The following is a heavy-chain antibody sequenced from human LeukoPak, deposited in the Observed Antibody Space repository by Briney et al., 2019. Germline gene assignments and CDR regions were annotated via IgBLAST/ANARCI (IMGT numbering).Heavy chain of an antibody. D-gene: IGHD2-2*01. V-gene: IGHV3-23*01. J-gene: IGHJ3*01. CDR2: ISGSGGST. CDR1: GFTFSSYS. Sequence: GGSLRLSCAASGFTFSSYSMNWVRQAPGKGPQWVADISGSGGSTYYADSVKGRFSVSRDNSKNMVYLELNSLRAEDTAVYYCAKNHEHGRYAGFDFWAEGALVAVSS. CDR3: AKNHEHGRYAGFDF.